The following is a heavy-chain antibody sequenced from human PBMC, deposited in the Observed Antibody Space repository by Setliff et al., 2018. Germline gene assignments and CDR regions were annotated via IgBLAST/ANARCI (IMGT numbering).Heavy chain of an antibody. D-gene: IGHD3-3*01. Sequence: GGSLRLSCAASGFTFDDYGMSWVRQAPGKGLEWVGNIKGDGSERYSVDSLKGRFTISRDNAKNSLYLQMNSLRGEDTAVYYCAKVGIFGGGYFDFWGQGTLVTVSS. CDR3: AKVGIFGGGYFDF. J-gene: IGHJ4*02. V-gene: IGHV3-7*01. CDR1: GFTFDDYG. CDR2: IKGDGSER.